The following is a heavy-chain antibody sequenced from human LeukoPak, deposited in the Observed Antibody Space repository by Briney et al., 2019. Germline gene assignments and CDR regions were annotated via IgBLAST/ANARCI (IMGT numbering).Heavy chain of an antibody. CDR2: LSNDGSST. Sequence: GGSLRLSCAASGFTFKNYWMNWVRQAPGKGLVSVSRLSNDGSSTGYVDSVKGRFTISRDNAKNPVYLQMNSPRAEDTAVYYCTRGYSISSEAHYGMDVWGQGTTVTVSS. D-gene: IGHD6-6*01. CDR1: GFTFKNYW. V-gene: IGHV3-74*01. J-gene: IGHJ6*02. CDR3: TRGYSISSEAHYGMDV.